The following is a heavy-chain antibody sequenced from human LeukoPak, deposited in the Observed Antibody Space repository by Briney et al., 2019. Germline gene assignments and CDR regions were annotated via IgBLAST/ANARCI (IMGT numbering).Heavy chain of an antibody. V-gene: IGHV1-2*02. CDR1: GYTFTGCY. D-gene: IGHD3-3*01. J-gene: IGHJ4*02. CDR3: ARDPYDFWSGYPFDY. Sequence: ASVKVSCKASGYTFTGCYMHWVRQAPGQGLEWMGWINPNSGGTNYAQKFQGRVTITRDTSISTAYMELSRLRSDDTAVYYCARDPYDFWSGYPFDYWGQGTLVTVSS. CDR2: INPNSGGT.